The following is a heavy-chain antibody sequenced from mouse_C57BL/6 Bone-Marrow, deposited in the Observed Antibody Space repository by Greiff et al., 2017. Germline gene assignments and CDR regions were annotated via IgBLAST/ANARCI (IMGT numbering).Heavy chain of an antibody. D-gene: IGHD1-1*01. CDR1: GFNFKDYY. CDR2: IDPEDGET. J-gene: IGHJ4*01. CDR3: AGGFYYGSNYYAMDY. V-gene: IGHV14-2*01. Sequence: LVESGAALVKPGASVKLSCTASGFNFKDYYMHWVKQRPEQGLEWIGRIDPEDGETKYAPKFQGKATITADTSSNTAYLQLSSLTSEDTAVYYGAGGFYYGSNYYAMDYWGQGTAVTVSA.